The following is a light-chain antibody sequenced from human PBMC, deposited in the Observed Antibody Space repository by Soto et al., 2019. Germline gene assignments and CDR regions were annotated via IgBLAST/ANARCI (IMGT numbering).Light chain of an antibody. J-gene: IGKJ4*01. CDR2: WAS. Sequence: DIVMTQSPDSLAVSLGERATINCKSSQSVLFSSNNKNYLAWYQQKPGQPPKLLISWASTRESGVPDRFSGSESETDFTLTISSLEAEDVAVYHCQQYYSTPSPTFGGGTKVEIK. CDR3: QQYYSTPSPT. V-gene: IGKV4-1*01. CDR1: QSVLFSSNNKNY.